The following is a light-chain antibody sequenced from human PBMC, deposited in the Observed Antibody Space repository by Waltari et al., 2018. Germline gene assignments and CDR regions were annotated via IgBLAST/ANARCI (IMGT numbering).Light chain of an antibody. J-gene: IGKJ1*01. CDR1: QGIRDE. CDR2: GAS. V-gene: IGKV1-17*01. Sequence: DIQMTQSPSSLSASIGDRVTITCRASQGIRDELGWYQQNPGKAPKRLIYGASNVQSGVPSRCSCSGSGTEFTLTISSLQPADFATYYCLQHDSYPWTFGQGTKV. CDR3: LQHDSYPWT.